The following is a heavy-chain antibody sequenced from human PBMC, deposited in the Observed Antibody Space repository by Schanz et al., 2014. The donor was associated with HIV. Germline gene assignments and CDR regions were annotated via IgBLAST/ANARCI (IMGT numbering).Heavy chain of an antibody. CDR1: GFTFNNYA. D-gene: IGHD3-22*01. V-gene: IGHV3-23*01. CDR2: ISESGGRS. CDR3: AKPEYDSRGNSQSHFDS. Sequence: EVQLLDSGGGLVQPGGSLRLSCVASGFTFNNYAMTWVRQAPGKGLEWVSSISESGGRSYYADSVNGRFTISRDNSKNXLXXQXXXLRXXXTAVYYCAKPEYDSRGNSQSHFDSWGQGTLVTVSS. J-gene: IGHJ4*02.